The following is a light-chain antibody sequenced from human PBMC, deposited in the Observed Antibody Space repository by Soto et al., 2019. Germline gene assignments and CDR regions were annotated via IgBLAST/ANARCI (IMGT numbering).Light chain of an antibody. J-gene: IGKJ1*01. Sequence: DIQMTQSPSTLSAFVGDRVTITCRASQSINSWLAWYQQKPGKAPKLLIYKASNLESGVPSRFSGSGSGTEFTLTISSLQTDDFASYYCQQYNTYSRTFGQGNKVEIK. V-gene: IGKV1-5*03. CDR2: KAS. CDR3: QQYNTYSRT. CDR1: QSINSW.